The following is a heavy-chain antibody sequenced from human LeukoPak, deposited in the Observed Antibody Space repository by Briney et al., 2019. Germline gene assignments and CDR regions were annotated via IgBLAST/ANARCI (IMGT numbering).Heavy chain of an antibody. J-gene: IGHJ4*02. CDR2: ISGSAGGT. CDR1: GFTFSTYA. CDR3: AKDRRQWPTDFDY. V-gene: IGHV3-23*01. Sequence: GGSLRLSCAASGFTFSTYAMIWVRQAPGKGLEWVSGISGSAGGTYYADSVKGRFTISRDNSKNTLYLQMNSLRAEDTAVYYCAKDRRQWPTDFDYWGQGALVTVSS. D-gene: IGHD6-19*01.